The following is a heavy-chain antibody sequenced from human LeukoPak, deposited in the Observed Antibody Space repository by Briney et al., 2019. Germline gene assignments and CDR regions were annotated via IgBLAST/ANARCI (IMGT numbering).Heavy chain of an antibody. V-gene: IGHV3-11*01. CDR1: GFTFSDYY. CDR3: AKVGATNYYYYYMDV. D-gene: IGHD1-26*01. CDR2: ISSSGSTI. Sequence: GGSLRLSCAASGFTFSDYYMSWIRQAPGKGLEGVSYISSSGSTIYYADSVKGRFTISRDNAKNTLYLQMNSLRAEDTAVYYCAKVGATNYYYYYMDVWGKGTTVTVSS. J-gene: IGHJ6*03.